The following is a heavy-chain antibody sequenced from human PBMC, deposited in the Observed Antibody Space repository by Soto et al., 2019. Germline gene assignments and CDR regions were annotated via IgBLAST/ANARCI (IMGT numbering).Heavy chain of an antibody. CDR3: ARDREYNWNYNWFDP. CDR2: ISTYNGNT. D-gene: IGHD1-7*01. J-gene: IGHJ5*02. Sequence: ASVKVSCKASGYTFTSYGISWVRHAPGQGLEWMGWISTYNGNTNFTQKLQGRVTMTTDTSTSTAYMELRSLRSDDTAVYYCARDREYNWNYNWFDPWGQGTLVTVSS. V-gene: IGHV1-18*01. CDR1: GYTFTSYG.